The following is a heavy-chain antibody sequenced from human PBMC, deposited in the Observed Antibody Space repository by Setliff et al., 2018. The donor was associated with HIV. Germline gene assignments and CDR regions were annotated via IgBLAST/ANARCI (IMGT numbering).Heavy chain of an antibody. V-gene: IGHV3-7*01. CDR3: ARKLRPGHGMDV. D-gene: IGHD3-10*01. CDR1: EFRFSNYW. CDR2: INQDGSEE. Sequence: PGGSLRLSCVASEFRFSNYWMAWVRQAPGKGLEWVGNINQDGSEENYVDSVKGRFTISRDNAKKSLYLQMNSLRGEDTAVYYCARKLRPGHGMDVWGQGTMVTVSS. J-gene: IGHJ6*02.